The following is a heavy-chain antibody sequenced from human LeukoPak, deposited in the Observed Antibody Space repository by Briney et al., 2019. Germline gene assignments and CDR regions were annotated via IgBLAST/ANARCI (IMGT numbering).Heavy chain of an antibody. V-gene: IGHV1-69*13. D-gene: IGHD6-13*01. CDR3: ARGGEISSWYYFDY. CDR2: IIPIFGTA. Sequence: GASVKVSCKASGGTLSSYAISWVRQAPGQGLEWMGGIIPIFGTANYAQKFQGRVTITADESTSTAYMELSSLRSEDTAVYYCARGGEISSWYYFDYWGQGTLVTVSS. CDR1: GGTLSSYA. J-gene: IGHJ4*02.